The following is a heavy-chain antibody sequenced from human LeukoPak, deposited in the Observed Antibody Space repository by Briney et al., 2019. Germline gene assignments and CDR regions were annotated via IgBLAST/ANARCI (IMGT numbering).Heavy chain of an antibody. CDR1: GFTFASYA. CDR3: ARRSYRGVITVYYYYMDV. Sequence: GGSLRLSCAASGFTFASYAMSWVRQAPGKGLEWVANIKQDGSEKYYVDSVKGRFTISRDNAKNSVYLQMNRLRVEDTAVYYCARRSYRGVITVYYYYMDVWGKGTPVTVSS. D-gene: IGHD3-16*02. J-gene: IGHJ6*03. CDR2: IKQDGSEK. V-gene: IGHV3-7*01.